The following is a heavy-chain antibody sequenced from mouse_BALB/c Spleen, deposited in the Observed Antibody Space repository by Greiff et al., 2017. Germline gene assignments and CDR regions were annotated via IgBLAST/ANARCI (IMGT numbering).Heavy chain of an antibody. CDR3: ARAYYYGSLMDY. J-gene: IGHJ4*01. Sequence: EGQLQESGGGLVQPGGSLRLSCATSGFTFTDYYMSWVRQTPGKALEWLGFIRNKANGYTTEYSASVKGRFTISRDNSQSILYLQMNTLRAENSATYYCARAYYYGSLMDYWGQGTSVTVSS. V-gene: IGHV7-3*02. D-gene: IGHD1-1*01. CDR2: IRNKANGYTT. CDR1: GFTFTDYY.